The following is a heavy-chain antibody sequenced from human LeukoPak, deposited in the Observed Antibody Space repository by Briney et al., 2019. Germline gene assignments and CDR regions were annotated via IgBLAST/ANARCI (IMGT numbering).Heavy chain of an antibody. V-gene: IGHV5-51*01. D-gene: IGHD6-19*01. Sequence: IIYPGDSDTRYSPSFQGQVTISADKSISTAYLQWSSLKASDTAMYYCAAQRGYSSGLSSWGQGTLVTVSS. CDR2: IYPGDSDT. CDR3: AAQRGYSSGLSS. J-gene: IGHJ5*02.